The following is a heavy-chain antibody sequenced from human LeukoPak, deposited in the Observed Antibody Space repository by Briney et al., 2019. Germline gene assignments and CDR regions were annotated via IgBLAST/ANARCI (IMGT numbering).Heavy chain of an antibody. CDR3: GIGVGWQPDY. Sequence: PSETLSLTCTVFGDSVTGYFLNWVRQPPGKGLEWIGHIYKIGTTNYNPSLKSRLTISADTSKNQFSLQLRSVTAADTAVYYCGIGVGWQPDYWGQGALVTVSS. CDR1: GDSVTGYF. CDR2: IYKIGTT. J-gene: IGHJ4*02. V-gene: IGHV4-59*02. D-gene: IGHD2-15*01.